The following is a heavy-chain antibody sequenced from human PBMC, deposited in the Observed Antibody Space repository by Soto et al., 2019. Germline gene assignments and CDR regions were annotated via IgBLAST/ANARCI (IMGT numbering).Heavy chain of an antibody. CDR1: VYTFTGFG. V-gene: IGHV1-18*04. CDR3: ARDRALGGEAFDI. CDR2: ISVYNDNT. Sequence: GXSVEACCKAPVYTFTGFGFNWVRQAPGQWLEWMGRISVYNDNTNHGQKFQGRVTMTTDKSTGTAYMELRSLRSDDPAVYYCARDRALGGEAFDIWGQWTVVTVSS. J-gene: IGHJ3*02.